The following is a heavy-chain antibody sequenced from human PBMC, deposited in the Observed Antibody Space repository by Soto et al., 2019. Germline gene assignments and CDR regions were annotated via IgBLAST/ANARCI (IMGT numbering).Heavy chain of an antibody. CDR1: GFTFSSYG. CDR3: ASSRSYGFGYYYGMDV. V-gene: IGHV3-33*01. Sequence: GGSLRLSCAASGFTFSSYGMHWVRQAPGKGLEWVAVIWYDGSNKYYADSVKGRFTISRANSKNTLYLQMNSLRAEDTAVYYCASSRSYGFGYYYGMDVWGQGTTVTVSS. D-gene: IGHD4-17*01. CDR2: IWYDGSNK. J-gene: IGHJ6*02.